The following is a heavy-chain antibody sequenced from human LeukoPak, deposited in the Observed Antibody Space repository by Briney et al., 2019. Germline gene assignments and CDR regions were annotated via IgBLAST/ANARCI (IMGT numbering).Heavy chain of an antibody. CDR1: GLTFDDYG. Sequence: GGSLRLSCGASGLTFDDYGMSWVRQAPGKGLEWVAGINWNGGSRVYADSVKGRFTISRDKAKNSLYLQMNSLRAEDTALYYCARAIRWSPYYFDYWGQGTLVTVSS. CDR3: ARAIRWSPYYFDY. J-gene: IGHJ4*02. CDR2: INWNGGSR. D-gene: IGHD4-23*01. V-gene: IGHV3-20*04.